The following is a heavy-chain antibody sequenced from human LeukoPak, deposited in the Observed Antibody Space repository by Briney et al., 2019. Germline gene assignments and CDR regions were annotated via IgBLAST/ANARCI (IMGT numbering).Heavy chain of an antibody. V-gene: IGHV5-51*01. J-gene: IGHJ5*01. Sequence: RGESLKISCKASGYRFTHYWIAWVRQMPEKGLEWMGIIYPGDPNTRYSPSFEGQVTISADKSIRTAYLQWSNLKASDTAMYYCARLAGDTTDGNWFEFWGQGTLVTVSS. CDR1: GYRFTHYW. CDR2: IYPGDPNT. D-gene: IGHD2/OR15-2a*01. CDR3: ARLAGDTTDGNWFEF.